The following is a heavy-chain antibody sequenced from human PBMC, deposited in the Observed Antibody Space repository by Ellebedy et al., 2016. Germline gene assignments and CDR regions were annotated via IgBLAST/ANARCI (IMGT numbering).Heavy chain of an antibody. V-gene: IGHV4-4*02. CDR1: GDSISSFNW. CDR2: IYHNGAT. Sequence: SETLSLTCSVFGDSISSFNWWSWVRQPPGKGLEWIGAIYHNGATNYNPSLRGRVTMSVDKSNHEFALKLTSVTAADTAVYYCARQPYSSTSPDGMDVWGLGTMVTVSS. CDR3: ARQPYSSTSPDGMDV. D-gene: IGHD6-19*01. J-gene: IGHJ6*02.